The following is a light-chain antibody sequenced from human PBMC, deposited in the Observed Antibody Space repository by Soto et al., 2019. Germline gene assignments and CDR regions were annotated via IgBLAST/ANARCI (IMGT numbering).Light chain of an antibody. J-gene: IGKJ1*01. CDR1: QSISTY. CDR3: QQSYSTTWT. V-gene: IGKV1-39*01. CDR2: AAS. Sequence: DIQMTQSPSSLSASVGDRVTITCRASQSISTYLHWYQQKPGKAPNLLIYAASTLQSGVPSRFSGSGSGTDFTLTISSLQPEDFATYSCQQSYSTTWTFGQGTKVEIK.